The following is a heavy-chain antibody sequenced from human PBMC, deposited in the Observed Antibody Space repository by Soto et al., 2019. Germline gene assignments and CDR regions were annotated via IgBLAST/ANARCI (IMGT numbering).Heavy chain of an antibody. V-gene: IGHV6-1*01. CDR2: TYYRSKWFH. CDR3: ARGNALDV. J-gene: IGHJ3*01. Sequence: QGQLQQSGPGLVKPSQTLSLTCAISGDSVSSDITSWNWIRQSPSRGLEWLGRTYYRSKWFHDYAPSVKSRITINPDTSKNPFSLELNSMTPEDTAVYYCARGNALDVWGQGTVVTVSS. D-gene: IGHD3-10*01. CDR1: GDSVSSDITS.